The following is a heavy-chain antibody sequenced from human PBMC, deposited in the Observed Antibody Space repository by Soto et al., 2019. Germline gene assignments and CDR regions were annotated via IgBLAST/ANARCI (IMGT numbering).Heavy chain of an antibody. V-gene: IGHV4-61*08. CDR3: ARAHGSGDYHGMSI. J-gene: IGHJ6*02. CDR1: GDSVGSSAAMY. CDR2: IYSSWST. Sequence: SETLSLTCTVSGDSVGSSAAMYWAWLRQPRGKELEFILMIYSSWSTLSNSALQSRVTLSMEPYKNQFSLNLRSVTVGDTARYCCARAHGSGDYHGMSIWGPGTTVTVSS.